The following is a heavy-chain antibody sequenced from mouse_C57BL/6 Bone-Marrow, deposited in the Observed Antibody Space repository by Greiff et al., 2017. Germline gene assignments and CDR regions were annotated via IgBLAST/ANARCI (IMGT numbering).Heavy chain of an antibody. J-gene: IGHJ4*01. CDR3: AIGSSLYYYAMDY. CDR2: INPSSGYT. D-gene: IGHD1-1*01. V-gene: IGHV1-7*01. CDR1: GYTFTSYW. Sequence: QVQLQQSGAELAKPGASVKLSCKASGYTFTSYWMHWVKQRPGQGLEWIGYINPSSGYTKYNQKFKDKATLTVDKSSSTAYMQLSSLTSEDSAVYYCAIGSSLYYYAMDYWGQGTSVTVSS.